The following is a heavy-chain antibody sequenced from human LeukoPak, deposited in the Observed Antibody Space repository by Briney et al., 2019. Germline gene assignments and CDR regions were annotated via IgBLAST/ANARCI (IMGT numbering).Heavy chain of an antibody. Sequence: GGSLRLSCAASGFTFSSYAMSWVRQAPGKGLEWVSAISGSGGSTYYADSVKGRFTISRDNAKNTLYIQMNSLRAEDTAVYYCAKDRNYVFWGGYSEKDYWAQGTLVTVSS. V-gene: IGHV3-23*01. CDR3: AKDRNYVFWGGYSEKDY. CDR1: GFTFSSYA. J-gene: IGHJ4*02. CDR2: ISGSGGST. D-gene: IGHD3-3*01.